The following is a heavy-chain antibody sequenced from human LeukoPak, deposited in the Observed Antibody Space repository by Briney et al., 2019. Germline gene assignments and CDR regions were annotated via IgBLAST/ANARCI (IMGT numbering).Heavy chain of an antibody. CDR1: GFTFSSYS. CDR3: ARVPMVRGVIITTFPIDY. CDR2: ISSSSSYI. J-gene: IGHJ4*02. V-gene: IGHV3-21*01. D-gene: IGHD3-10*01. Sequence: PGGSPRLSCAASGFTFSSYSMNWVRQAPGKGLEWVSSISSSSSYIYYADSVKGRFTISRDNAKNSLYLQMNSLRAEDTAVYYCARVPMVRGVIITTFPIDYWGQGTLVTVSS.